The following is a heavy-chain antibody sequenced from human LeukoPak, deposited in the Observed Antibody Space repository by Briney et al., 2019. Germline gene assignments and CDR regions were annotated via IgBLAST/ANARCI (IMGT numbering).Heavy chain of an antibody. CDR2: INPKSGDT. V-gene: IGHV1-2*02. J-gene: IGHJ3*02. D-gene: IGHD2-8*01. CDR3: ARGPNTGAFDI. CDR1: GYTFTNYF. Sequence: ASVKVSRKASGYTFTNYFIHWMRQAPGQVLEWMGWINPKSGDTKFAQNLQGRVTMTRDTSISTAYMELSRLRSDDTAVYYCARGPNTGAFDIWGQRTMVAVSS.